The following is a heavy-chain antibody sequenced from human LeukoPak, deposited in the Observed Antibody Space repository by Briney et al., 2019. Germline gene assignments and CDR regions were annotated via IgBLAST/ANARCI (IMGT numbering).Heavy chain of an antibody. V-gene: IGHV3-23*01. CDR1: GFTFSSYA. CDR2: ISGGGGST. Sequence: GGSLRLPCAASGFTFSSYAMSWVRQAPGKGLQWVSAISGGGGSTYYADSVKGRFTISRDNSKNTLYLQMNSLRAEDTAVYYCARTYYSNYVHYFDYWGQGTLVTVSS. D-gene: IGHD4-11*01. CDR3: ARTYYSNYVHYFDY. J-gene: IGHJ4*02.